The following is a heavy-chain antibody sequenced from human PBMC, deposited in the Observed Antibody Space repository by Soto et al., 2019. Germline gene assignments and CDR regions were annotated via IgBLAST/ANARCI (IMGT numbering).Heavy chain of an antibody. CDR3: ASRNCGGHCPMPWPS. J-gene: IGHJ5*02. V-gene: IGHV3-21*01. CDR2: ISSSSSFI. D-gene: IGHD2-21*02. Sequence: EVQLVESGGGLVKPGGSLRLSCEASGFTFSSYNMNWVRQAPGKGLEWVSSISSSSSFIYYADSVKGRFTISRDNAKNSMYLQMTSLRAEETAVYYSASRNCGGHCPMPWPSWGQGTLVTVSS. CDR1: GFTFSSYN.